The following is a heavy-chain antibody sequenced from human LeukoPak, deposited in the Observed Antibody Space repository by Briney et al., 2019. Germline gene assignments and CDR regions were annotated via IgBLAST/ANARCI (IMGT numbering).Heavy chain of an antibody. CDR3: ARSLSARFGERNDIDV. Sequence: GASVKVSCKAFGYPFSDYYMHWVRQAPGQGLQWMGRMNSNNGGTNYAQNFQGRVTMTRDTSINTAYMEVTGLTSDDTSLYYCARSLSARFGERNDIDVWGQGTLVTVS. V-gene: IGHV1-2*06. CDR1: GYPFSDYY. D-gene: IGHD3-10*01. J-gene: IGHJ3*01. CDR2: MNSNNGGT.